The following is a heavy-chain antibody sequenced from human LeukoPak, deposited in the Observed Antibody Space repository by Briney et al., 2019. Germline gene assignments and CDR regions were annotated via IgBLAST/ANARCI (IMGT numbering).Heavy chain of an antibody. Sequence: SETLSLTCTVSGGSISSYYWSWIRQPAGKGLEWIGRIYTSGSTNYNPPHKSRVTMSVDTSKNQFSLKLSSVTAADTAVYYCARDPVGSGTLDSNWFDPWGQGTLVTVSS. CDR3: ARDPVGSGTLDSNWFDP. J-gene: IGHJ5*02. D-gene: IGHD3-10*01. CDR2: IYTSGST. V-gene: IGHV4-4*07. CDR1: GGSISSYY.